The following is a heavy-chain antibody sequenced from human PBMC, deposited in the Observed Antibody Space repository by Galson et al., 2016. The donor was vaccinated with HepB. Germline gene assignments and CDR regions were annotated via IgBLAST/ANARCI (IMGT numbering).Heavy chain of an antibody. CDR2: IWPGDSDP. Sequence: VKTPGESLKISCQASGYSFTTHRIAWLRQIPGKGLEWMGIIWPGDSDPRYRPSFQGQVTISADKSITTAYLQWSTLKASDTAMYYCARQRRNYGMDVWGQGTAVTVSS. CDR3: ARQRRNYGMDV. CDR1: GYSFTTHR. V-gene: IGHV5-51*01. D-gene: IGHD1-1*01. J-gene: IGHJ6*02.